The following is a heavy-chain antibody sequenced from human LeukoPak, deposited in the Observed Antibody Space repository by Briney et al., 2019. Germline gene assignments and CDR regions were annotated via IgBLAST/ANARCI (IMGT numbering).Heavy chain of an antibody. CDR2: FDPEDGET. D-gene: IGHD3-3*01. Sequence: ASVTVSCKVSGYTLTELSMHWVRQAPGKGLEWMGGFDPEDGETTYAQKFQGRVTMTEDTSTDTAYMELSSLRSEDTAVYYCATALRNYDFWSGYAYYYYYYMDVWGKGTTVTVSS. CDR1: GYTLTELS. V-gene: IGHV1-24*01. CDR3: ATALRNYDFWSGYAYYYYYYMDV. J-gene: IGHJ6*03.